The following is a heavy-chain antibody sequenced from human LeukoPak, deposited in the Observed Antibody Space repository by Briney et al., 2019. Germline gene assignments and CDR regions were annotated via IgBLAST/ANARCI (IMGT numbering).Heavy chain of an antibody. CDR3: ARGLRGSGRLDY. CDR2: IYYSGST. J-gene: IGHJ4*02. CDR1: GGSISSYY. D-gene: IGHD2-15*01. V-gene: IGHV4-59*01. Sequence: PSETLSLTCTVSGGSISSYYWSWIRQPPGKGLEWIGYIYYSGSTNYNPSLKSRVTISVDTSKNQFSLKLGSVTAADTAVYYCARGLRGSGRLDYWGQGTLVTVSS.